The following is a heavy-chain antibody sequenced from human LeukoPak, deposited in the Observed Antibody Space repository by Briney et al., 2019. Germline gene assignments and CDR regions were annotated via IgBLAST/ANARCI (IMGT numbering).Heavy chain of an antibody. J-gene: IGHJ4*02. Sequence: ASVKVSCKASGYTFTSYGISWVRQAPGQGLEWMGIINPSGGSTSYAQTFQGRVTMTRDMSASTGYMELSSLRSEDTAVYYCARSAVGGRRFDYWGQGSLVTVYS. CDR3: ARSAVGGRRFDY. CDR1: GYTFTSYG. D-gene: IGHD6-19*01. CDR2: INPSGGST. V-gene: IGHV1-46*01.